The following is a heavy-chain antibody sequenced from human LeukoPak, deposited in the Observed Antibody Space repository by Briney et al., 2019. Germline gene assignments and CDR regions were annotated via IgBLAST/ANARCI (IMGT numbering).Heavy chain of an antibody. CDR2: ISWNSGSI. CDR1: GFTFDDYA. J-gene: IGHJ6*03. Sequence: QAGGSLRLSCAASGFTFDDYAMHWVRQAPGKGLEWVSGISWNSGSIGCADSVKGRFTISRDNAKNSLYLQMNSLRAEDTAVYYCARDGKHDCSNSPWYYYYYMDVWGKGTTVTVSS. V-gene: IGHV3-9*01. CDR3: ARDGKHDCSNSPWYYYYYMDV. D-gene: IGHD4-11*01.